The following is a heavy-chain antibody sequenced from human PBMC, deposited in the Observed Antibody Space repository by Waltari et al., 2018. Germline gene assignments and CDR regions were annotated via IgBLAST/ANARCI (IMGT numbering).Heavy chain of an antibody. V-gene: IGHV1-8*03. J-gene: IGHJ4*02. Sequence: QVQLVQSGAEVKKPGASVKVSCKASGYTFTSYDINWVRQATGQGLGWMGWMNPNRGNTGYAQKLQGRVTITRNTSISTAYMELSSLRSEDTAVYYCARAFYGSGSYSTSYYFDYWAREPWSPSPQ. CDR2: MNPNRGNT. CDR3: ARAFYGSGSYSTSYYFDY. CDR1: GYTFTSYD. D-gene: IGHD3-10*01.